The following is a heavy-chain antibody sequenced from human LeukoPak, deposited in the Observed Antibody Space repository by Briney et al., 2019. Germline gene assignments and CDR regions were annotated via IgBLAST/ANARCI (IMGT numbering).Heavy chain of an antibody. CDR2: IIPILGIA. V-gene: IGHV1-69*02. D-gene: IGHD6-13*01. Sequence: SVKVSCKASGGTFSSYTIRWVRQAAGQGLEWMGRIIPILGIANYAQKFQGRVTITADKSTSTAYMELSSLRSEDTAVYYCTKGLAALYFDYWGQGTLVTVSS. CDR1: GGTFSSYT. J-gene: IGHJ4*02. CDR3: TKGLAALYFDY.